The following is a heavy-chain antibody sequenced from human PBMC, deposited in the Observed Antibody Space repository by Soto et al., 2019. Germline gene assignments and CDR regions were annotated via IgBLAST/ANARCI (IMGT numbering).Heavy chain of an antibody. CDR1: GFSFGGYW. D-gene: IGHD4-4*01. CDR3: AITTSTVSYWFDP. V-gene: IGHV3-7*03. CDR2: IKEDGSER. J-gene: IGHJ5*02. Sequence: PGGSLRLSCVGSGFSFGGYWMSWVRQAPGQGPEWVANIKEDGSERHYVDSVKGRFTISRANPENSLSLQMNNLRVEDSAIYYCAITTSTVSYWFDPWGPGTQVTAPQ.